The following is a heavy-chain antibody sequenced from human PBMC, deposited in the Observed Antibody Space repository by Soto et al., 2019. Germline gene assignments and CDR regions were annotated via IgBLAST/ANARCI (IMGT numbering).Heavy chain of an antibody. CDR1: GGTFSSYA. J-gene: IGHJ5*02. CDR3: AKDPIPNYYDILTGYQKGGESWFDP. Sequence: QVQLVQSGAEVQKPGSSVKVSCKASGGTFSSYAISWVRQAPGQGLEWMGGIIPIFGTANYAQKFQGRVTITADESTSTAYMELSSLRSEDTAVYYCAKDPIPNYYDILTGYQKGGESWFDPWGQGTLVTVSS. CDR2: IIPIFGTA. V-gene: IGHV1-69*01. D-gene: IGHD3-9*01.